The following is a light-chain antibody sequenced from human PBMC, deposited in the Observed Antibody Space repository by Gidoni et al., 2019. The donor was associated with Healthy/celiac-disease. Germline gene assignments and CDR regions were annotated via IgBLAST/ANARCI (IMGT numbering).Light chain of an antibody. CDR1: SGSIASNY. CDR2: EDN. J-gene: IGLJ3*02. V-gene: IGLV6-57*04. Sequence: PHSVSESPGKTVTISCTRSSGSIASNYVQWYQQRPGSAPTTVIYEDNQRPSGVPDRFSGSIDSSSNSASLTISGLKTEDEADYYCQSYDSSNQGVFGGGTKLTVL. CDR3: QSYDSSNQGV.